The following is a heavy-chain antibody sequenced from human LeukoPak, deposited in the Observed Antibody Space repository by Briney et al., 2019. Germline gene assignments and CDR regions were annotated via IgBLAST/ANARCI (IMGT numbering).Heavy chain of an antibody. V-gene: IGHV3-9*01. CDR2: ISGNSGSI. Sequence: SLSLSCAASGFTLDDYAMHWVRQGPAQGLEWVSSISGNSGSIGYADSVKRRFTISRDNAKHSLYLQMNSLRAEDTALYYCAKDMGYYYYMDVWGKRTTVTVSS. CDR1: GFTLDDYA. J-gene: IGHJ6*03. CDR3: AKDMGYYYYMDV. D-gene: IGHD3-16*01.